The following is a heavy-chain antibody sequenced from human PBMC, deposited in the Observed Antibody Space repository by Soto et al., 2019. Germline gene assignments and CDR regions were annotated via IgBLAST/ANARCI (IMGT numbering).Heavy chain of an antibody. Sequence: QVQLQESGPGLVKPSQTLSLTCTVSGGSISSGGYYWSWIRQHPGKGLEWIGYIYYSGSTYYNPSIQSRVTISVETSKNQFSLKLSSVTAADTAVYYCASGPSYDFCSRVPLYYYYMDVWGKGTTVTVSS. CDR2: IYYSGST. J-gene: IGHJ6*03. D-gene: IGHD3-3*01. V-gene: IGHV4-31*03. CDR1: GGSISSGGYY. CDR3: ASGPSYDFCSRVPLYYYYMDV.